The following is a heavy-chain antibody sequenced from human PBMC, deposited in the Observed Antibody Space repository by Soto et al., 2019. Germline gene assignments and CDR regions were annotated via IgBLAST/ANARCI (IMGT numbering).Heavy chain of an antibody. D-gene: IGHD6-19*01. Sequence: SETLSLTCTVSADSIRDRNYCWGWFRQPPGKELRWIGSIYYSGSAYYDPSLRSRVTISVDASKSHFSLILNSVTAADTAVYFFARHSGRFGIAGAGINSWGRGILVPSPQ. CDR2: IYYSGSA. J-gene: IGHJ4*02. CDR3: ARHSGRFGIAGAGINS. CDR1: ADSIRDRNYC. V-gene: IGHV4-39*01.